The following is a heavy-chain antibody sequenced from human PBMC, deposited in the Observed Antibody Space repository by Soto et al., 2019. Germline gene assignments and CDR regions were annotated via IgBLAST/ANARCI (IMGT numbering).Heavy chain of an antibody. D-gene: IGHD2-2*01. CDR1: GGSITTGGTY. Sequence: SETLSLTCSVSGGSITTGGTYWSWARLLPGEGLQWVGYIYYTGAAYYNPALKSRVTISLDTPENRFSLKLTSVTAADTAVYYCERGTFNTISFDFWGHGRQVTVSP. CDR2: IYYTGAA. J-gene: IGHJ4*01. CDR3: ERGTFNTISFDF. V-gene: IGHV4-31*03.